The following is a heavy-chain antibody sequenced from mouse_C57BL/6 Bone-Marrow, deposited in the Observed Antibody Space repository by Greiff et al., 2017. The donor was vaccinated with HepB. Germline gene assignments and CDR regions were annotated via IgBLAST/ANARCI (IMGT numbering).Heavy chain of an antibody. CDR3: ARNLRLDGSSAWFAY. CDR2: IWSGGST. Sequence: VQGVESGPGLVQPSQSLSITCTVSGFSLTSYGVHWVRQSPGKGLEWLGVIWSGGSTDYNAAFISRLSISKDNSKSQVFFKMNSLQADDTAIYYCARNLRLDGSSAWFAYWGQGTLVTVSA. J-gene: IGHJ3*01. D-gene: IGHD1-1*01. CDR1: GFSLTSYG. V-gene: IGHV2-2*01.